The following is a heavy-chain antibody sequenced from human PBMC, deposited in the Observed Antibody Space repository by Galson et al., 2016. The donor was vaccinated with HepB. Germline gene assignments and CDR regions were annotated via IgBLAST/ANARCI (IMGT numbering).Heavy chain of an antibody. CDR2: ISTYSGNT. J-gene: IGHJ6*01. D-gene: IGHD5-12*01. Sequence: SVKVSCKASGYTFSSYGITWVRQAPGQGLEWMGWISTYSGNTKYAQNLQGRVTVTTDTSTSTAYMELRSLRSDDTAVYYCARGGGKWQGMDGWGQGTTVAVSS. V-gene: IGHV1-18*01. CDR1: GYTFSSYG. CDR3: ARGGGKWQGMDG.